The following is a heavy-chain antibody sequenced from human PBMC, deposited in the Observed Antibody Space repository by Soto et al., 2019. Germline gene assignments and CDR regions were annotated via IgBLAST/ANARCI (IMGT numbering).Heavy chain of an antibody. CDR3: ARDRAPRRGVHDAFDI. Sequence: ASVKVSCKASGYTFTGYDMHWARQAPGQGLEWMGWISAYNGNTNYAQKLQGRVTMTTDTSTSTAYMELRSLRSDDTAVYYCARDRAPRRGVHDAFDIWGQGTMVTVSS. J-gene: IGHJ3*02. CDR1: GYTFTGYD. V-gene: IGHV1-18*04. D-gene: IGHD3-10*01. CDR2: ISAYNGNT.